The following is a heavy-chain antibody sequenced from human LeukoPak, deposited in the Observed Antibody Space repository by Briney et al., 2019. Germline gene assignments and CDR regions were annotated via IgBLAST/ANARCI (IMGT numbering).Heavy chain of an antibody. D-gene: IGHD3-22*01. CDR3: ARGGYYGTSGSRDAFDI. CDR2: IYTRGST. V-gene: IGHV4-61*02. CDR1: GGSISSGSYY. J-gene: IGHJ3*02. Sequence: SETLSLTCTVSGGSISSGSYYWNWIRQPAGKGLEWIGRIYTRGSTNYNPSLKSRVTISVDTSKNQFSLILSSVTAADTAVYYCARGGYYGTSGSRDAFDIWGQGTMVTVSS.